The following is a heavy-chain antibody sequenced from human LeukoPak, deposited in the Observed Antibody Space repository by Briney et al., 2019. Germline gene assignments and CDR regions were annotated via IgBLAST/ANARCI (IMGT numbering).Heavy chain of an antibody. V-gene: IGHV5-51*03. Sequence: PGESLKISCTGSGYSFTSYWIGWVRQMPGKGLEWMGIIYPGDSDTRYSPSFQGQVTISADKSISTAYLQWSSLKASDTAMYYCARASFDYGDYGPALNPDGYFDYWGQGTLVTVSS. D-gene: IGHD4-17*01. CDR1: GYSFTSYW. J-gene: IGHJ4*02. CDR2: IYPGDSDT. CDR3: ARASFDYGDYGPALNPDGYFDY.